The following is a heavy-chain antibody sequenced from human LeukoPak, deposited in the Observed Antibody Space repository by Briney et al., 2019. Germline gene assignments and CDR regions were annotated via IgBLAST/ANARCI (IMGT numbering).Heavy chain of an antibody. D-gene: IGHD1-26*01. J-gene: IGHJ6*03. CDR3: ARDPRGSYYYYMDV. CDR2: ISSSSSTI. V-gene: IGHV3-48*01. Sequence: GGSLRLSCAASGFTFSSYSMNWVRQAPGKGLEWVSYISSSSSTIYYADSVKGRFTISRDNAKDSLYLQMNSLRAEDTAVYYCARDPRGSYYYYMDVWGKGTTVTVSS. CDR1: GFTFSSYS.